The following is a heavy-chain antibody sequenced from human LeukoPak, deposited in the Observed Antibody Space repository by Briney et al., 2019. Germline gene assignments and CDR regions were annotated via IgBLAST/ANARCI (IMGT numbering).Heavy chain of an antibody. J-gene: IGHJ3*02. D-gene: IGHD6-13*01. CDR2: IYYSGST. V-gene: IGHV4-59*08. CDR3: ARQSGIAGAFDI. Sequence: SETLSLTCTVSGGSISSYYWSWIRQPPGKVLEWIGYIYYSGSTNYNPSLKSRVTISVDTSKNQFSLKLSSVTAADTAVYYCARQSGIAGAFDIWGQGTMVTVSS. CDR1: GGSISSYY.